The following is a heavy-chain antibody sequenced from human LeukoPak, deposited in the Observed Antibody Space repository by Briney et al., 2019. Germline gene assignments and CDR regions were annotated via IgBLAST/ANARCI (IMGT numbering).Heavy chain of an antibody. CDR2: ISWYSGSI. CDR3: AKDGNIVVVVAVIDF. CDR1: GFTFYDYA. V-gene: IGHV3-9*01. D-gene: IGHD2-15*01. J-gene: IGHJ4*02. Sequence: GRSLRLSCAASGFTFYDYAMHWVRQAPGEGLEWVSGISWYSGSIGYADSVKGRFTTSRDNSKNTLYLQINSLRGEEPAAYYCAKDGNIVVVVAVIDFWGRGTRLTVSS.